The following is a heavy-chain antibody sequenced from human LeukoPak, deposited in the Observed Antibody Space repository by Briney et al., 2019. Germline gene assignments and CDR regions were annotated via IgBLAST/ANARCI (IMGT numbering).Heavy chain of an antibody. CDR2: ISYSGST. CDR3: ARHAGGIAAAGTRPFDY. D-gene: IGHD6-13*01. V-gene: IGHV4-39*01. J-gene: IGHJ4*02. Sequence: PSETLSLTCTVSGASFSSSTYYWGWIRQPPGKGLEWIGSISYSGSTYYSPSLKRRVTMSVDTSKNQFSLKLSSVTAADTAVYYCARHAGGIAAAGTRPFDYWGQGTLVTVSS. CDR1: GASFSSSTYY.